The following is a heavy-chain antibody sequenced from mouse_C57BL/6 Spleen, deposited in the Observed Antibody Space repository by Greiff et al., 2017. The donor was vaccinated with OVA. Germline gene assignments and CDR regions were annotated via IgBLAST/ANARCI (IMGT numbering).Heavy chain of an antibody. Sequence: DVKLVESGGGLVQPGGSLSLSCAASGFTFTDYYMSWVRQPPGKALEWLGFIRNKANGYTTEYSASVKGRFTISRDNSHSILYLQMNALRAEDSATYYCARYDGYYVYFDYWGQGTTLTVSS. CDR1: GFTFTDYY. D-gene: IGHD2-3*01. J-gene: IGHJ2*01. CDR2: IRNKANGYTT. CDR3: ARYDGYYVYFDY. V-gene: IGHV7-3*01.